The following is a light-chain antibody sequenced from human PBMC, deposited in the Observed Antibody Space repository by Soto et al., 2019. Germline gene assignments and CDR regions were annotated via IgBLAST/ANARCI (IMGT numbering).Light chain of an antibody. CDR1: GSNIGSHT. Sequence: LTQPPSASGTPGQRVTISCSGSGSNIGSHTVSWYQQLPGTAPNLLIYSNDQRPSGVPDRFSGSKSGTSASLAISGLQSEDEADYYCAAWDDSLSGAVFGGGTQLTVL. J-gene: IGLJ7*01. V-gene: IGLV1-44*01. CDR3: AAWDDSLSGAV. CDR2: SND.